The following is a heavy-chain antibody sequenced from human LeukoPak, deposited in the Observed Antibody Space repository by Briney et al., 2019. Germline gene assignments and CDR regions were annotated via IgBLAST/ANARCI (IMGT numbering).Heavy chain of an antibody. Sequence: GGSLRLSCAASGFTFSSYWMSWVRQAPGKGLEWVANIKQDGSEKYYVDSVKGRFTISRDNAKNSLYLQMNSLRAEDTAVYYCAREASLDTAMVPFFDYWGQGTLVTVSS. J-gene: IGHJ4*02. CDR2: IKQDGSEK. CDR3: AREASLDTAMVPFFDY. V-gene: IGHV3-7*01. D-gene: IGHD5-18*01. CDR1: GFTFSSYW.